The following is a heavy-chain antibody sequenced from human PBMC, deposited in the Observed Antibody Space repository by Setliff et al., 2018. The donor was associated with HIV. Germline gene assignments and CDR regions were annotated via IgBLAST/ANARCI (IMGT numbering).Heavy chain of an antibody. Sequence: NPSETLSLTCAVYGGAFNDFYWGWIRQPPGKGLEWIGEIDHSGSTNNNPSLKSRLTISVDTSKKQFSLRLTSLTAADTAVYFCARFSSTGWRRTFDVWGHGTKVTVSS. CDR2: IDHSGST. CDR3: ARFSSTGWRRTFDV. J-gene: IGHJ3*01. V-gene: IGHV4-34*01. CDR1: GGAFNDFY. D-gene: IGHD6-19*01.